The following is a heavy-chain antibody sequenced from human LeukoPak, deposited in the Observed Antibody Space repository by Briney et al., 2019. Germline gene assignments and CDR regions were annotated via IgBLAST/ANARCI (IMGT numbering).Heavy chain of an antibody. Sequence: PGGSLRLSCSASGFPFSSYAMHWVRQAPGKGLEYVSAISDSGGSTYYADPVKGRLTISRDNSKNTLYLQMSSLRAEDTAVYFCVRGYSFGPYGMDVWGQGTTVTVSS. D-gene: IGHD2-15*01. CDR2: ISDSGGST. J-gene: IGHJ6*02. V-gene: IGHV3-64D*09. CDR3: VRGYSFGPYGMDV. CDR1: GFPFSSYA.